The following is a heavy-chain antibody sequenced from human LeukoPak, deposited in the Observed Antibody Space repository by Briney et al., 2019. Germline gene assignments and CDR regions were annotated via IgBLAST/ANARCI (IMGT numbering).Heavy chain of an antibody. Sequence: GGSLRLSCAASGLSINGYWMHWVRQAPGKGLVSLSRINSDGSGTDYADSVKGRFTVSRDNAKNTVYLQMNTLRAEDTAVYYCARDPYISVAAWGQGTLVTVSS. CDR3: ARDPYISVAA. V-gene: IGHV3-74*01. CDR2: INSDGSGT. CDR1: GLSINGYW. D-gene: IGHD6-19*01. J-gene: IGHJ5*02.